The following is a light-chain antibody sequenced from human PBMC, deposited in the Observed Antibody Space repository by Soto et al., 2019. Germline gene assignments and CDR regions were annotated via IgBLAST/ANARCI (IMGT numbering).Light chain of an antibody. V-gene: IGKV3-11*01. CDR2: DVS. CDR1: QNISNY. CDR3: QQYGGSSWT. J-gene: IGKJ1*01. Sequence: IVLTQSPATMSLSPGKRATLSCRASQNISNYLIWYQQKPGQAPRLLIYDVSNRATGIPARFSGSGSGTDFTLTITKLEPGDFAVYYCQQYGGSSWTFGQGTKVDIK.